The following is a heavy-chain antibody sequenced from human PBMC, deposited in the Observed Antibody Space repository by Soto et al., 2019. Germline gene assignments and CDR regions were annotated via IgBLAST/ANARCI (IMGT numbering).Heavy chain of an antibody. Sequence: EVQLVESGGGLVQPGGSLRLSCAASGFTFSSYWMHWVRQAPGKGLVWVSRVKSDGSSTSYADSVKGRFTISRDNAKITLSLQMNSLRAEDTAVYYCARDNWNSYWGQGTLVTVSS. J-gene: IGHJ4*02. D-gene: IGHD1-1*01. CDR2: VKSDGSST. CDR3: ARDNWNSY. V-gene: IGHV3-74*01. CDR1: GFTFSSYW.